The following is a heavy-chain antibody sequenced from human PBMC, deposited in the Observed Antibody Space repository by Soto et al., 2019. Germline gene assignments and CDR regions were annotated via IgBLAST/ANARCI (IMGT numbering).Heavy chain of an antibody. CDR2: IISIFGTA. J-gene: IGHJ6*02. D-gene: IGHD1-26*01. CDR1: GGTFSSYA. Sequence: QVQLVQSGAEVKKPGSSVKVSCKASGGTFSSYAISWVRQAPGQGLEWMGGIISIFGTADYAQKFQGRVTSTADESTSTAYMELSSLRSEDTAVYYCAAAREVRYYYSGMDVWGQGTTVTVSS. CDR3: AAAREVRYYYSGMDV. V-gene: IGHV1-69*12.